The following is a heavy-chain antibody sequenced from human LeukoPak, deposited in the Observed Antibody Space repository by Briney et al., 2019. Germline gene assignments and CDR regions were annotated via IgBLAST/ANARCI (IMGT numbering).Heavy chain of an antibody. CDR2: ISSSGSTI. J-gene: IGHJ4*02. CDR3: AKDGGGYDFWSGYSPFDY. D-gene: IGHD3-3*01. V-gene: IGHV3-11*01. CDR1: GFSFSDYY. Sequence: GGSLRLSCAASGFSFSDYYMTWIRQAPGKGLEWVSYISSSGSTIYYADSVKGRFTISRDNSKNTLYLQMNSLRAEDTAVYYCAKDGGGYDFWSGYSPFDYWGQGTLVTVSS.